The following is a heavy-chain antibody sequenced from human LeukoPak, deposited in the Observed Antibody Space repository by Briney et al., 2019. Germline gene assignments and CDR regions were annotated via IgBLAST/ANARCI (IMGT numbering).Heavy chain of an antibody. D-gene: IGHD3-16*01. CDR3: ARSGYDYVSSEIKY. CDR2: IYHSGST. J-gene: IGHJ4*02. Sequence: SETLSLTCTVSGGSISSGSYYWSWIRQPPGKGLEWIGSIYHSGSTYYNPSLKSRVTISVDTSKNQFSLKLSSVTAADTAVYYCARSGYDYVSSEIKYWGQGTLVTVSS. CDR1: GGSISSGSYY. V-gene: IGHV4-39*07.